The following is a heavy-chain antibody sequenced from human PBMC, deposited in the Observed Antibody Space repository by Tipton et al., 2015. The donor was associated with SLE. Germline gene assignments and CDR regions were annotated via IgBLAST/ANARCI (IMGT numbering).Heavy chain of an antibody. V-gene: IGHV4-4*09. J-gene: IGHJ4*02. D-gene: IGHD6-13*01. CDR1: GGSFSGYY. CDR3: ARDPVFPWGQQLDYFDY. CDR2: IYTSGST. Sequence: TLSLTCAVYGGSFSGYYWSWIRQPAGKGLEWIGYIYTSGSTNYNPSLKSRVTISVDTSKNQFSLKLSSVTAADTAVYYCARDPVFPWGQQLDYFDYWGQGTLFTVSS.